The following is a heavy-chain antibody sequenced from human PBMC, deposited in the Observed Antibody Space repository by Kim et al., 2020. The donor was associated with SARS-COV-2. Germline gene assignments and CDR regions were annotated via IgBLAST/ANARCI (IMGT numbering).Heavy chain of an antibody. Sequence: SVKVSCKASGGTFSSYAISWVRQAPGQGLEWMGGIIPIFGTANYAQKFQGRVTITVDESTSTAYMELSSLRSEDTAVYYCARDRSLVVPAAMGKSYYYYGMDVWGQGTTVTVSS. D-gene: IGHD2-2*01. V-gene: IGHV1-69*13. CDR1: GGTFSSYA. J-gene: IGHJ6*02. CDR2: IIPIFGTA. CDR3: ARDRSLVVPAAMGKSYYYYGMDV.